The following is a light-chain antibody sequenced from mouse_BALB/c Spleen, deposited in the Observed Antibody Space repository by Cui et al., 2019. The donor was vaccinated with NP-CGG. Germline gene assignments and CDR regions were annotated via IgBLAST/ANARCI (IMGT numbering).Light chain of an antibody. CDR3: ALWYSNHWV. V-gene: IGLV1*01. CDR1: TGAVITSNY. CDR2: GTN. J-gene: IGLJ1*01. Sequence: QPVVTPESALTTSPGETVTLTCRSSTGAVITSNYANWVQEKPDHLFTGLIGGTNNRAPGVPARFSGSLIGDKAALTITGTQTEDEAIYFCALWYSNHWVFGGGTKLTVL.